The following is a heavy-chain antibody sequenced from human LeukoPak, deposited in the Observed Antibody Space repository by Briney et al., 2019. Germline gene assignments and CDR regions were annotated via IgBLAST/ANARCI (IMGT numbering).Heavy chain of an antibody. CDR1: GGSISSGGYY. CDR3: ARDGPGGGHNPVSNYYYYYMDV. Sequence: SETLSLTRTVSGGSISSGGYYWSWIRQHPGKGLEWIGYIYYSGSTYYNPSLKSRVTISVDTSKNQFSLKLSSVTAADTAVYYCARDGPGGGHNPVSNYYYYYMDVWGKGTTVTVSS. CDR2: IYYSGST. D-gene: IGHD5-24*01. J-gene: IGHJ6*03. V-gene: IGHV4-31*03.